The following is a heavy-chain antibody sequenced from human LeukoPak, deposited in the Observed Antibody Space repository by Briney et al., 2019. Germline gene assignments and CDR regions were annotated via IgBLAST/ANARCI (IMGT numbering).Heavy chain of an antibody. Sequence: SETLSLTCTVSGGSVTSYYWTWIRQSPGKGLEWIGYIYYSGTTHYNPSLKSRVTILVDTSKNQFSLNLDSVTPADTAVYYCAKIQQGGAKFAYWGPGILLTVSS. CDR1: GGSVTSYY. CDR3: AKIQQGGAKFAY. V-gene: IGHV4-59*02. CDR2: IYYSGTT. J-gene: IGHJ4*02. D-gene: IGHD1-1*01.